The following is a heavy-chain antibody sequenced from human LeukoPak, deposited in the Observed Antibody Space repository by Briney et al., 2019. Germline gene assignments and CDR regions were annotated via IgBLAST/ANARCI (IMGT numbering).Heavy chain of an antibody. Sequence: SVKVSCKASGGTFSSYAISRVRQAPGQGLEWMGGIIPIFGTANYAQKFQGRVTITACESTSTAYMELSSLRSEDPAVYYCAREYPGYGDYAVYWGQGTLVTVSS. V-gene: IGHV1-69*13. D-gene: IGHD4-17*01. J-gene: IGHJ4*02. CDR1: GGTFSSYA. CDR3: AREYPGYGDYAVY. CDR2: IIPIFGTA.